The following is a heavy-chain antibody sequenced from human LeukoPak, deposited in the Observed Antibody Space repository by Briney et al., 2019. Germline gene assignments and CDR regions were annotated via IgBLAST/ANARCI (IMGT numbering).Heavy chain of an antibody. CDR2: ISYDGSNK. CDR1: GFTFSSYG. V-gene: IGHV3-30*18. J-gene: IGHJ4*02. Sequence: PGRSLRLSCAASGFTFSSYGLHWVRQAPGKGLEWVAVISYDGSNKYYADSVRGRFTISRDNSKNMLYLQMNSLRAEDTAVYYCAKEADYDYVWGTDYWGQGTLVTVSS. CDR3: AKEADYDYVWGTDY. D-gene: IGHD3-16*01.